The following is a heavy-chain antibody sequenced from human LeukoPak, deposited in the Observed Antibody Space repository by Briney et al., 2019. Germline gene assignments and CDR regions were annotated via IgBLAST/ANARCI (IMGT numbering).Heavy chain of an antibody. CDR2: ISSSGSTI. J-gene: IGHJ5*02. CDR3: ARDFKEADP. Sequence: PGGSPRLSCAASGFTFSSYEMNWVRQAPGKGLEWVSYISSSGSTIYYADSVKGRFTISRDNAKNSLYLQMNSLRAEDTAVYYCARDFKEADPWGQGTLVTVSS. CDR1: GFTFSSYE. V-gene: IGHV3-48*03.